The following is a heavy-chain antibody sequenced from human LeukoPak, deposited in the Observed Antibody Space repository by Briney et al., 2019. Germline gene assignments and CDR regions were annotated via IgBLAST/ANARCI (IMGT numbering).Heavy chain of an antibody. J-gene: IGHJ4*02. Sequence: SQTLSLTCAISGDSFSSNSAAWNWIRQSPSRGLEWLGRTYYRSKWYNDYAVSVKSRITINPDTSKNQFSLQLNSVTPEDMAVYYCARYIAVAGTGSLDYWGQGTLVTVSS. V-gene: IGHV6-1*01. D-gene: IGHD6-19*01. CDR3: ARYIAVAGTGSLDY. CDR2: TYYRSKWYN. CDR1: GDSFSSNSAA.